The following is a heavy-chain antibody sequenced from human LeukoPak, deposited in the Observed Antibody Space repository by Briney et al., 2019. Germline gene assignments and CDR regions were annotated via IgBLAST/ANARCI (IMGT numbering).Heavy chain of an antibody. Sequence: PGGSLRLSCAAPGLTFTSHGMNWVRKAPGKGRKWVSGIILIGGITYYTDSVKGRFTISRDNSKTTPYLQVNSLRAEDTAVYSCDLKNGFDYWGQGTLVTVSS. V-gene: IGHV3-23*01. CDR3: DLKNGFDY. CDR2: IILIGGIT. D-gene: IGHD1-1*01. CDR1: GLTFTSHG. J-gene: IGHJ4*02.